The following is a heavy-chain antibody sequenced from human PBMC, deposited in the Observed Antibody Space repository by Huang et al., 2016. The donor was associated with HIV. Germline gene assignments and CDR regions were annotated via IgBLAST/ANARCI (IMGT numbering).Heavy chain of an antibody. CDR1: GYTFTNYD. Sequence: QVHLVQSGAEVKKPGASVKVACKAAGYTFTNYDINWVRQDPGRGLGWMGWMTPNTVNTGFAQSFQGGGTMTRKTSITTAYMELTSLTSEDTAVYYCARSAYGDLDYWGLGTLVIVSS. CDR2: MTPNTVNT. J-gene: IGHJ4*02. V-gene: IGHV1-8*02. CDR3: ARSAYGDLDY. D-gene: IGHD4-17*01.